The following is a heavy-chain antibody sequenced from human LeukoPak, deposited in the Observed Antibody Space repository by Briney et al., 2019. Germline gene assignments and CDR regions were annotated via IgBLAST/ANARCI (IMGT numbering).Heavy chain of an antibody. CDR2: ISGSGGST. Sequence: GGSLRLSCAASGFTFSSYAMSWVRQAPGKGLEWVSAISGSGGSTYYADSVKGRFTISRDNSKNTLYLQMNSLRAEDTAVYYCXXEGITMIVVVITPGAFDIWGQGTMVTVSS. CDR3: XXEGITMIVVVITPGAFDI. J-gene: IGHJ3*02. D-gene: IGHD3-22*01. V-gene: IGHV3-23*01. CDR1: GFTFSSYA.